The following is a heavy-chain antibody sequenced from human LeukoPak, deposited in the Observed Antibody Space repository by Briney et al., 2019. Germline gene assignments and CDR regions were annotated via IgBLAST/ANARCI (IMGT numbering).Heavy chain of an antibody. J-gene: IGHJ2*01. V-gene: IGHV4-4*08. CDR2: IYPSGIT. CDR3: ARRAYYDTSGYYPTSGYFDL. D-gene: IGHD3-22*01. Sequence: SETLSLTCTVSGGSIFSYYWNWIRQPPGKGLEWIGYIYPSGITSYNPSLRSRGTISIATSKNQFSLRLRSVTAADTAIYYCARRAYYDTSGYYPTSGYFDLWGRGTLVTVSS. CDR1: GGSIFSYY.